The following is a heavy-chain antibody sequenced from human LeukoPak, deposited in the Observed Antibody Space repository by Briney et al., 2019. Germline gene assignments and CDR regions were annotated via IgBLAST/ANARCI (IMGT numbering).Heavy chain of an antibody. Sequence: AASLRLSCAASGFTFSSYSMNWVRQVPGKGLEWVSYISSSSSYIYYADSVKGRFTISRDNAKNSLYLQMNSLRAEDTAVYYCARDDIVATTHFDYWGQGTLVTASS. CDR3: ARDDIVATTHFDY. D-gene: IGHD5-12*01. J-gene: IGHJ4*02. V-gene: IGHV3-21*01. CDR2: ISSSSSYI. CDR1: GFTFSSYS.